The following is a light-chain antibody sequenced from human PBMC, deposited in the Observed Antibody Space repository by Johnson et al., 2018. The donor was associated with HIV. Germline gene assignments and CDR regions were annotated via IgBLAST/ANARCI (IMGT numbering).Light chain of an antibody. CDR1: SSNIENYF. Sequence: QPVLTQPPSVSAAPGQRVNISCSGHSSNIENYFVSWYQQLPGAAPRLLIYEDYKRPSGIPDRFSGSKSGASATLGLTGLQTGDEADYYCGVWDASLSPHYVFGTGTTITVL. CDR2: EDY. J-gene: IGLJ1*01. CDR3: GVWDASLSPHYV. V-gene: IGLV1-51*02.